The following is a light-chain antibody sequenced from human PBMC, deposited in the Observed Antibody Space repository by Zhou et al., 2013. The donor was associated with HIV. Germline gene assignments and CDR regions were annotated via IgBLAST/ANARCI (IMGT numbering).Light chain of an antibody. V-gene: IGKV1-39*01. J-gene: IGKJ2*01. Sequence: DIQMTQSPSSLSASVGDRVTITCRASQRISNYLNWYQQMPGKAPKLLIYGASTLLSGVPSRFSGSGSGADFTLTINSLQPEDFATYFCQQSYSVPPTFGQGTKLEIK. CDR1: QRISNY. CDR3: QQSYSVPPT. CDR2: GAS.